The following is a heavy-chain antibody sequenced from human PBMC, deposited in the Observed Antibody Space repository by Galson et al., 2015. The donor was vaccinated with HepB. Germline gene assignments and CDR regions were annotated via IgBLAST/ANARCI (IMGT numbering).Heavy chain of an antibody. D-gene: IGHD5-18*01. V-gene: IGHV4-39*07. Sequence: ETLSLTCTVSGASISSSLYYWVWVRQPPEKGLEWIGSIYYTGNTYYKSSLKSRVTISADMSKNQFSLKVNSVTAADTAVYYCARAAGDSSTYANDYWGQGAL. CDR3: ARAAGDSSTYANDY. CDR1: GASISSSLYY. CDR2: IYYTGNT. J-gene: IGHJ4*02.